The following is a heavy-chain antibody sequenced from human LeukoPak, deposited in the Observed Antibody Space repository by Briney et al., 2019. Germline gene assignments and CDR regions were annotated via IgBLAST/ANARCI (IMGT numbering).Heavy chain of an antibody. D-gene: IGHD3-10*01. V-gene: IGHV1-2*02. CDR1: GYTFSGHY. Sequence: ASVKVSCQASGYTFSGHYVHWVRQAPGQGLEWMGCIKPHSAGTDYAQKFKGRVTMTRDTSTSTDYMEMSSLSSDDTAVYYCARGRDGSATYRYYYHAMDVWGQGTPVTVSS. CDR2: IKPHSAGT. J-gene: IGHJ6*02. CDR3: ARGRDGSATYRYYYHAMDV.